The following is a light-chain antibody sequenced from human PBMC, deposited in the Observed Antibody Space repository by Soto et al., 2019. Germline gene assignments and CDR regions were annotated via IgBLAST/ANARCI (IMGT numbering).Light chain of an antibody. Sequence: DSQRTQSPSSLSASVGDRVTFTCRARQTISTYLTWYQHKSGQAPILLIYGASFLRSGVPSRFSGSGSGTDFTLTISSLQPQDFGSCLCQQSHMTSPTFGQGTTLQI. J-gene: IGKJ2*01. CDR3: QQSHMTSPT. V-gene: IGKV1-39*01. CDR2: GAS. CDR1: QTISTY.